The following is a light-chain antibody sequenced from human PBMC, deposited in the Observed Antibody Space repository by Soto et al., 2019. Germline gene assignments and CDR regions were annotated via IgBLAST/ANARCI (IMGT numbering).Light chain of an antibody. CDR3: QQSYSTPRT. CDR2: GAS. V-gene: IGKV3-15*01. CDR1: ESVSSN. J-gene: IGKJ1*01. Sequence: EIVLTQSPGTLSLSPGERATLSCRASESVSSNLAWYQQKPGQAPRLLTYGASTRATGIPVRFSGSGSGTDFTLTISSLQPEDFATYYCQQSYSTPRTFGQGTKVDVK.